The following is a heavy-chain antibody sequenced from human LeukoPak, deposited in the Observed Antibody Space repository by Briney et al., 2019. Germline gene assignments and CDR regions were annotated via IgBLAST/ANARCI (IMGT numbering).Heavy chain of an antibody. CDR3: ARGPTYDYVWGSYRPPLDY. CDR1: GGSFSGYY. CDR2: IDHSGST. Sequence: PSETLSLTCAVYGGSFSGYYWSWIRQPPGKGLEWIGEIDHSGSTNYNPSLQSRVTISVDTSKNPFSLQLSSVTAADTAVYYCARGPTYDYVWGSYRPPLDYWGQGTLVTVSS. J-gene: IGHJ4*02. V-gene: IGHV4-34*01. D-gene: IGHD3-16*02.